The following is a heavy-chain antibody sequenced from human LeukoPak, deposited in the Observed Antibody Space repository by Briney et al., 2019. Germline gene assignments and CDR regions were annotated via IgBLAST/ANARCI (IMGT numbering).Heavy chain of an antibody. CDR3: AASGYSTRWYYYDF. Sequence: PSETLSLTCTVSGGSISSYYWSWIRQPPGKGLEWIGSIYYSGSSYYTPSLKSRLTISVDTSKDQFSLKLTSVTAADTAVYYCAASGYSTRWYYYDFWGQGTLVTVSS. J-gene: IGHJ4*02. CDR1: GGSISSYY. D-gene: IGHD2-8*01. CDR2: IYYSGSS. V-gene: IGHV4-59*05.